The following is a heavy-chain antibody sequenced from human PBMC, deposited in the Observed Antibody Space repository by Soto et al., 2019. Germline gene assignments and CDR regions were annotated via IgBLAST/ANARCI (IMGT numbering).Heavy chain of an antibody. CDR2: IYYSGST. V-gene: IGHV4-59*01. Sequence: SETLSLTCTVSGGSISSYYWSWIRQPPGKGLEWIGYIYYSGSTNYNPSLKSRVTISVDTSKNQFSLKPSSVTAADTAVYYCARDYTYYDILTGYYPPAFDIWGQGTMVTVSS. CDR3: ARDYTYYDILTGYYPPAFDI. J-gene: IGHJ3*02. CDR1: GGSISSYY. D-gene: IGHD3-9*01.